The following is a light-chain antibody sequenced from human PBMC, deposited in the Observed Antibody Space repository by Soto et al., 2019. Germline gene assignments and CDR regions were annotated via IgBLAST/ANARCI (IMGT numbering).Light chain of an antibody. J-gene: IGKJ4*01. CDR3: KQTYTPPLR. CDR2: KAS. CDR1: QTISSW. Sequence: MNISPATLSGYVRDRVTITCLASQTISSWLAWYQQKPGKALKLLIYKASTLKSGVPSRFTGSGSGTEFTLTITSLQPGDFATYYCKQTYTPPLRFAGGTNV. V-gene: IGKV1-5*03.